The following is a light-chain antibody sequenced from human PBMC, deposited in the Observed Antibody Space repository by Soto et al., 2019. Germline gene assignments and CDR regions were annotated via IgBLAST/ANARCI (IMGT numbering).Light chain of an antibody. CDR3: QQYGGSPYT. CDR1: QSVRSNY. CDR2: GAS. Sequence: EIVLTQSPGTLSLCPGERATLSCRASQSVRSNYLAWYQRKPGQAPSLLIYGASTRATGIPDRFSGTGSGTDFTLTISRLEPEEFAVYYCQQYGGSPYTFGQGTKLEIK. V-gene: IGKV3-20*01. J-gene: IGKJ2*01.